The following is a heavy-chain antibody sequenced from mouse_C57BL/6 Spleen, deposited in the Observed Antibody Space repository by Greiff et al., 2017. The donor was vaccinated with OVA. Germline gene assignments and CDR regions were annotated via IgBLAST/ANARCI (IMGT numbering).Heavy chain of an antibody. D-gene: IGHD1-1*01. CDR3: ARGLYYYGSSSDY. V-gene: IGHV1-55*01. CDR2: IYPGSGST. J-gene: IGHJ2*01. CDR1: GYTFTSYW. Sequence: QVQLQQPGAELVKPGASVKMSCKASGYTFTSYWITWVKQRPGQGLEWIGDIYPGSGSTNYNEKFKSKATLTVDTSSSTAYMQLSSLTSEDSAVYYCARGLYYYGSSSDYWGQGTTLTVSS.